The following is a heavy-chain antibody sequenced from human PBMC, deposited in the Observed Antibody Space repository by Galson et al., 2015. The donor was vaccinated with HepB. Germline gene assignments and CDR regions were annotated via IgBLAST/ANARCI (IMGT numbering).Heavy chain of an antibody. J-gene: IGHJ4*02. CDR2: VITVLDIA. Sequence: SVKVSCKASGGAFRTYTINWVRQAPGQGLEWMGRVITVLDIATYTQKFQGRVTIIADKSTSTSYMELRSLRSEDTAVYFCARDPRDYGDYGHFDLWGQGTRVTVSS. CDR3: ARDPRDYGDYGHFDL. CDR1: GGAFRTYT. D-gene: IGHD4-17*01. V-gene: IGHV1-69*04.